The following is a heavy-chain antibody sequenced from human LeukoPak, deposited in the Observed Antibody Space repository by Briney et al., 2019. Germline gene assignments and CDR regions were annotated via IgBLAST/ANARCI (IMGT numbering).Heavy chain of an antibody. CDR3: AKGQLLGGFSYYYYMDV. CDR2: IYYSRSSFHT. Sequence: SETLSLTCTVAGGSITSSGYHWAWIRQPPGKGLEWVANIYYSRSSFHTFYNPSLRSRVTISVGVDTSRNQFSLHLRSVTAADTAVYYCAKGQLLGGFSYYYYMDVWGKGTTVTVSS. V-gene: IGHV4-39*01. J-gene: IGHJ6*03. CDR1: GGSITSSGYH. D-gene: IGHD2-2*01.